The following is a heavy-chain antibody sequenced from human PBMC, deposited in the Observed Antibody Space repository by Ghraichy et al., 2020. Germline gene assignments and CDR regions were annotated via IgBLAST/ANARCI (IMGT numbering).Heavy chain of an antibody. D-gene: IGHD1-26*01. CDR2: IYYSGST. CDR1: GGSISSYY. J-gene: IGHJ5*02. V-gene: IGHV4-59*01. Sequence: SETLSLTCTVSGGSISSYYWSWIRQPPGKGLEWIGYIYYSGSTNYNPSLKSRVTISVDTPKNQFSLKLSSVTAADTAVYYCARRSGSYAEGWFDPWGQGTLVTVSS. CDR3: ARRSGSYAEGWFDP.